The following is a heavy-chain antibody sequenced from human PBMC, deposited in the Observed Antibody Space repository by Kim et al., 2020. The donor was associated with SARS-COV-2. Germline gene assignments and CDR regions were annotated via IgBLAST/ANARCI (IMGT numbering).Heavy chain of an antibody. V-gene: IGHV3-23*01. CDR3: AKDLRGCTSSWSGVYFDY. CDR2: ITTTGGTT. J-gene: IGHJ4*02. Sequence: GGSLRLSCAASGFTFSICAMSWVRQAPGKGLEWVSTITTTGGTTYYADSVKGRFTISRDNSKNTLYLQMNSLRVEDTAVYYCAKDLRGCTSSWSGVYFDYWGQGTLVTVSS. CDR1: GFTFSICA. D-gene: IGHD6-13*01.